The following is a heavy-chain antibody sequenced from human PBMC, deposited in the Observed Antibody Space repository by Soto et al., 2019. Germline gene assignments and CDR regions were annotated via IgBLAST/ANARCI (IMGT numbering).Heavy chain of an antibody. D-gene: IGHD1-26*01. CDR2: IWYDGSNK. CDR1: GFTFTNYG. Sequence: QVQLVESGGGVVQPGRSLRLSCAASGFTFTNYGMHWVRQAPGKGLEWVAVIWYDGSNKYYADSVKGRFTISKDNSQNTLYLQMNNLRAEDTAMYYCTRDPYGGNRYYFDSWGQGTLVTVSS. CDR3: TRDPYGGNRYYFDS. V-gene: IGHV3-33*01. J-gene: IGHJ4*02.